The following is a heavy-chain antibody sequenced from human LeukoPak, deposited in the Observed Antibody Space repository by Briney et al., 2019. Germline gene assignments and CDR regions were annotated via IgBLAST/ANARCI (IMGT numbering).Heavy chain of an antibody. V-gene: IGHV3-48*04. D-gene: IGHD5-24*01. CDR2: ISSSGSTI. CDR1: GFTFSSYA. J-gene: IGHJ4*02. Sequence: GGSLRLSCAASGFTFSSYAMSWVRQAPGKGLEWVSYISSSGSTIYYADSVKGRFTISRDNAKNSLYLQMNSLRAEDTAVYYCARDGRWLQSRGVDYWGQGTLVTVSS. CDR3: ARDGRWLQSRGVDY.